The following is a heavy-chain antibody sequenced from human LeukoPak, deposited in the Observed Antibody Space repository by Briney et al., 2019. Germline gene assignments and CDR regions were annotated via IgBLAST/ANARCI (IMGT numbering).Heavy chain of an antibody. CDR1: GGPFSGYS. CDR3: ARGLEGYSYGHSEFDH. V-gene: IGHV4-34*01. Sequence: SETLSLTCAVSGGPFSGYSWSWIRQSPGKGLEWIGEINHSGSTNYNPSLKNRVTISVGTSKNQFSLKLTSVTAADTAVYYCARGLEGYSYGHSEFDHWGQGTLVTVSS. J-gene: IGHJ4*02. CDR2: INHSGST. D-gene: IGHD5-18*01.